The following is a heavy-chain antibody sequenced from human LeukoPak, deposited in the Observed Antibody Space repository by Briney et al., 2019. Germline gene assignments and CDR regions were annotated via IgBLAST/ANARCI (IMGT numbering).Heavy chain of an antibody. CDR3: AKIVAVAGTRCLDP. V-gene: IGHV1-2*02. Sequence: ASVKVSCKASGYTFTDYYIHWVRQAPGQGLEWMGWINPNSGDTSYAQKFQGRVTNTRDTSISTAYMELSSLTSDDTAVYYCAKIVAVAGTRCLDPWGQGTLVTVSS. J-gene: IGHJ5*02. D-gene: IGHD6-19*01. CDR2: INPNSGDT. CDR1: GYTFTDYY.